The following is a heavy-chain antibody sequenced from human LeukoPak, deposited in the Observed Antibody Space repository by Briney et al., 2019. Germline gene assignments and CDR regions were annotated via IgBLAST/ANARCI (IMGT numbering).Heavy chain of an antibody. V-gene: IGHV3-30*02. D-gene: IGHD6-13*01. CDR1: GFTFSSYG. CDR3: AREEGSSWYGDY. J-gene: IGHJ4*02. CDR2: IRYDGSNK. Sequence: GGSLRLSCAASGFTFSSYGMPWVRQAPGKGLEWVAFIRYDGSNKYYADSVKGRFTISRDNSKNTLYLQMNSLRAEDTAVYYWAREEGSSWYGDYWGQGTLVTVSS.